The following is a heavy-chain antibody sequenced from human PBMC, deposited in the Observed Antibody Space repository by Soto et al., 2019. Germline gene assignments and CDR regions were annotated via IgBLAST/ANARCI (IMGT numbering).Heavy chain of an antibody. V-gene: IGHV3-49*02. CDR1: RFTFRYCA. D-gene: IGHD3-10*01. Sequence: RLPWTTSRFTFRYCAINWIRPAPGKGQEWAGLVRNQTYGGTPEYSASIKGRFTISRYDSNDIASLQMNRQYTEPTRVYYCTRAGSPDTAYFSSYWGQGPLITASS. CDR3: TRAGSPDTAYFSSY. J-gene: IGHJ4*02. CDR2: VRNQTYGGTP.